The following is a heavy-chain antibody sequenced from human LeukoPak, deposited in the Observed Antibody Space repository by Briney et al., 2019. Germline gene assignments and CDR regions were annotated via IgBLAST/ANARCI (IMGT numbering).Heavy chain of an antibody. J-gene: IGHJ3*02. D-gene: IGHD2-8*01. CDR3: AREGVGLSDAFDI. Sequence: GGSLRLSCAASGFTFSSYWMSWVRQAPGKGLEWVANIKQDGSEKYYVDSVKGRFTISRDNAKNSLYLQMNSLRAEDTAVYYCAREGVGLSDAFDIWGQGTMVTVSS. V-gene: IGHV3-7*01. CDR2: IKQDGSEK. CDR1: GFTFSSYW.